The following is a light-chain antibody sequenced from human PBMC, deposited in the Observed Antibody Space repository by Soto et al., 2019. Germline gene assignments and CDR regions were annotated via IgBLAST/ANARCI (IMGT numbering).Light chain of an antibody. J-gene: IGLJ1*01. V-gene: IGLV2-18*02. CDR2: DVN. CDR1: TTDIDNYDS. Sequence: PGQSVTISCTATTTDIDNYDSVSWYQHAPGTAPKLIIYDVNNRPSGAPDRFSGSTSGNTASLTISGLQAEDETDYYCSSFTSRFTFVFGTGTKVTVL. CDR3: SSFTSRFTFV.